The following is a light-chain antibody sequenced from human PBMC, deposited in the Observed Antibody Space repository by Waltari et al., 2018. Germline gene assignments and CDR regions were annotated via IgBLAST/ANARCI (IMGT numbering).Light chain of an antibody. CDR1: SGSVTGNS. Sequence: NFMLTQSHSVSESPGRTVTISCTRSSGSVTGNSTQWYQQRPGSAPTPVIYDNNQRPEGGKERGDGSIDRSSNSASLTISGLKTEDEADYYCQSYDNNIWLFGGGTKVTVL. CDR3: QSYDNNIWL. CDR2: DNN. V-gene: IGLV6-57*03. J-gene: IGLJ3*02.